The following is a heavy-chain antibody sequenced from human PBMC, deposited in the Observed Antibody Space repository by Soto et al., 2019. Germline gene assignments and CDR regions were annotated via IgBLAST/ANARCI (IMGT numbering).Heavy chain of an antibody. V-gene: IGHV4-30-2*05. CDR1: GGSISSGGYS. J-gene: IGHJ4*02. D-gene: IGHD6-19*01. CDR2: IYHSGST. CDR3: AREYSAGWST. Sequence: PSETLSLTCAVSGGSISSGGYSWSWIRQPPGKGLEWIGYIYHSGSTYYSPSLKSRITINPDTSKNQFSLQLNSVTPDDTAVYYCAREYSAGWSTWGQGTLVTVSS.